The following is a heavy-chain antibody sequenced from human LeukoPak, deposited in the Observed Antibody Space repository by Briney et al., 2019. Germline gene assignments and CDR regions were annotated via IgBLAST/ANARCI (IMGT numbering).Heavy chain of an antibody. CDR2: IWFDGSNK. J-gene: IGHJ4*02. CDR3: ARELPPVMKNYFDY. CDR1: GFSFSSYG. Sequence: GGSLRLSCAASGFSFSSYGMHWVRQAPGKGLEWVAVIWFDGSNKYYADSVKGRFTISRDNSKNTLYLQMDSLRAEDTAVYYCARELPPVMKNYFDYWGQGTLVTVSS. V-gene: IGHV3-33*01. D-gene: IGHD4-11*01.